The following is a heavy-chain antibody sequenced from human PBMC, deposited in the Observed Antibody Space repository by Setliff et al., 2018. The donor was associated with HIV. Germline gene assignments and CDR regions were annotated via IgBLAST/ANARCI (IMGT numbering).Heavy chain of an antibody. CDR2: IKYDGSQK. J-gene: IGHJ6*02. D-gene: IGHD2-15*01. V-gene: IGHV3-30*02. CDR3: AKDVCSGAYCYAYYYYGMDV. Sequence: GGSLRLSCAASVFTFNNYGMNWVRQAPGKGLEWVAFIKYDGSQKYYVDSVKGRFTISRDNSKNALYLQMNSLRVEDTAVYYCAKDVCSGAYCYAYYYYGMDVWGQGTMVTVSS. CDR1: VFTFNNYG.